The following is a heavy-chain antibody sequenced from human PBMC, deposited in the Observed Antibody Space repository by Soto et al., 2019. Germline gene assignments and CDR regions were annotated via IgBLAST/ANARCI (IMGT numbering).Heavy chain of an antibody. CDR2: IIPIFATS. Sequence: SVKVTCKASGGTFSSYAISWVRQAPGQGLEWMGGIIPIFATSNYAQKFQGRVTITADESTTTAYMELSSLRSEDTAVYYCARENSGSYFDAFDIRGQGTMVTVSS. CDR3: ARENSGSYFDAFDI. D-gene: IGHD1-26*01. J-gene: IGHJ3*02. V-gene: IGHV1-69*01. CDR1: GGTFSSYA.